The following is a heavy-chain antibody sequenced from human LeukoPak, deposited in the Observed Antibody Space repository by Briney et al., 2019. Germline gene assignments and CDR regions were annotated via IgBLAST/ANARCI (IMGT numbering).Heavy chain of an antibody. Sequence: LRPACTPAAFTVGDSAMGWVRHPPGKGLGWVSLIRSKAYHKTTAYAASVKGRFTISRDDFKSIAYLQMNSLKTEDTAVYYCTTHIITINRVAPGYYFDYWGQGTLVTVSS. V-gene: IGHV3-49*04. CDR2: IRSKAYHKTT. CDR1: AFTVGDSA. D-gene: IGHD3-10*01. CDR3: TTHIITINRVAPGYYFDY. J-gene: IGHJ4*02.